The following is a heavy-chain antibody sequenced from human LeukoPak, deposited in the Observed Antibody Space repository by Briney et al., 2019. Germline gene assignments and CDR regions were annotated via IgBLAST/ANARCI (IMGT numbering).Heavy chain of an antibody. CDR2: IIPIFGTV. V-gene: IGHV1-69*13. CDR1: GGTFSSYA. D-gene: IGHD4-11*01. Sequence: SVKVSCKASGGTFSSYAINWVRQAPGQGLEWMGGIIPIFGTVNYAQKFQGRVTITADESTSTAYMELSSLRSEDTAVYYCARDDYSPDYYYYYMDVWGKGTTVTVSS. CDR3: ARDDYSPDYYYYYMDV. J-gene: IGHJ6*03.